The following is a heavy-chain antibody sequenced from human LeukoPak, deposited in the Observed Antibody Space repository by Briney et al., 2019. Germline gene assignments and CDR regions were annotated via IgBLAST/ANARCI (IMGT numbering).Heavy chain of an antibody. Sequence: ASVKVSCKASGYTFTGYYMHWVRQAPGQGLEWMGWINPNSGGRNYAQKFQGRVTMTRDTSISTAYMELSRLRSDDTAVYYCALRIVVVPAAIKGGNWFDPWGQGTLVTVSS. CDR1: GYTFTGYY. D-gene: IGHD2-2*02. V-gene: IGHV1-2*02. CDR3: ALRIVVVPAAIKGGNWFDP. CDR2: INPNSGGR. J-gene: IGHJ5*02.